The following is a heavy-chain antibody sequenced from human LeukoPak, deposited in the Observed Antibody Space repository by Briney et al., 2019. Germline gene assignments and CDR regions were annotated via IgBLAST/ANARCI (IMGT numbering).Heavy chain of an antibody. Sequence: PSETLSLTCIVSGGSVSSYYWSWIPQPPGKGLEWFGYIYYSGSTNYNPSLKSRVTISLDTSKNQFSLKLSSVTAADTAVYYCAGNSDTVMLRAYYFDYWGQGTLVTVSS. CDR3: AGNSDTVMLRAYYFDY. CDR2: IYYSGST. V-gene: IGHV4-59*08. D-gene: IGHD3-16*01. J-gene: IGHJ4*02. CDR1: GGSVSSYY.